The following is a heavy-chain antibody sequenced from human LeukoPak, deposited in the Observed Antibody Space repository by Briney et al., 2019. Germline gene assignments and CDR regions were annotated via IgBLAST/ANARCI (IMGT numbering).Heavy chain of an antibody. CDR1: GFTASSNY. D-gene: IGHD2-15*01. CDR2: IYSGGST. J-gene: IGHJ6*02. Sequence: PGGSLRPSCAASGFTASSNYMSWVRPGPGQGLEWVAVIYSGGSTYYADSVKGRFTISRDNSKNTLYLQMNSLRAEDTAVYYCARNLIVVVAATWGYYGMDVWGQGTTVTVSS. CDR3: ARNLIVVVAATWGYYGMDV. V-gene: IGHV3-53*01.